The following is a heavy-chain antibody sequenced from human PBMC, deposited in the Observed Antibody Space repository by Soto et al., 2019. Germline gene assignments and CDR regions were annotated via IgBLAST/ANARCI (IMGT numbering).Heavy chain of an antibody. CDR2: IYHSGST. CDR1: GGSISSSNW. V-gene: IGHV4-4*02. J-gene: IGHJ6*02. Sequence: QVQLQESGPGLVKPSGTLSLTCAVSGGSISSSNWWSWVRQPPGKGLEWIGEIYHSGSTNYNPSLKSRVDIPVPKSKHRLSRKLSSVAAAATAEYYCSAGSGKGYGSGMDVWGQGTTVTVSS. D-gene: IGHD3-10*01. CDR3: SAGSGKGYGSGMDV.